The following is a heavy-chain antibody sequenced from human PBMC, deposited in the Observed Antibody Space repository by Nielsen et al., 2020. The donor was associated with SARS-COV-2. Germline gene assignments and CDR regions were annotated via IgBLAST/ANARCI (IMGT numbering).Heavy chain of an antibody. CDR2: ISSRSDYI. V-gene: IGHV3-21*01. J-gene: IGHJ2*01. CDR3: ARVYYWYFDL. Sequence: GESLKISCAASGFIFSDYNMNWVRQAPGKGLEWVSFISSRSDYIYYADSMKGRFTISRDNAKNSLYLQMNSLRAEDTAVYYCARVYYWYFDLWGRGTLVTVSS. CDR1: GFIFSDYN.